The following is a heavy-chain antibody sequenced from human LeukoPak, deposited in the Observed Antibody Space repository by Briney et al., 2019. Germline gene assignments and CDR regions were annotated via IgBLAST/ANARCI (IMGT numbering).Heavy chain of an antibody. D-gene: IGHD1-7*01. CDR1: GGSISSSVYY. Sequence: TSETLSLTCAVSGGSISSSVYYWAWIRQPPGKGLEWIGSVFYSGSTYYNPSLKSRVTMSVDTSKNHFSLELSSVTAADTAVYSCVRHSEKETTPKSCDPRGEGALVTVSS. V-gene: IGHV4-39*01. J-gene: IGHJ5*02. CDR2: VFYSGST. CDR3: VRHSEKETTPKSCDP.